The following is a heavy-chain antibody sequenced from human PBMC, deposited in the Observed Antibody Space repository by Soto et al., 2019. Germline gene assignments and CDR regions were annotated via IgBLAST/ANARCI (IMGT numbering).Heavy chain of an antibody. CDR2: IIPIFGTA. CDR1: GGTFSSYA. V-gene: IGHV1-69*12. D-gene: IGHD2-8*01. J-gene: IGHJ4*02. CDR3: ASTDCTIGVCYIIGGN. Sequence: QVQLVQSGAEVKKPGSSVKVSCKASGGTFSSYAISWVRQAPGQGLEWMGGIIPIFGTANYAQKFQGRVTITADESTSTAYMELSNLRSEDTAVYYCASTDCTIGVCYIIGGNGGQGTLVTVSS.